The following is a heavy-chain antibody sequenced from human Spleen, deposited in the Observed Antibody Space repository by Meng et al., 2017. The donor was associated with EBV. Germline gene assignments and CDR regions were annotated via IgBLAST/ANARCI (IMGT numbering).Heavy chain of an antibody. J-gene: IGHJ5*02. Sequence: GQIKESGPGLVKPSETPSLTCTVSGGYVRSGSYYWSWIRQPPGKGLEWIGYIHYDGSTNYKSSLKSRVTMSVDTSKNQFSLKMSSVTAADTAVYYCARQYYYDSNWWLDPWGQGTLVTVSS. V-gene: IGHV4-61*01. CDR2: IHYDGST. D-gene: IGHD3-22*01. CDR3: ARQYYYDSNWWLDP. CDR1: GGYVRSGSYY.